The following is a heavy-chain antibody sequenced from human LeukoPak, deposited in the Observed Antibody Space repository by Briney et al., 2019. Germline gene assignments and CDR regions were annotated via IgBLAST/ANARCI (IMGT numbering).Heavy chain of an antibody. J-gene: IGHJ4*02. D-gene: IGHD6-13*01. CDR1: GYTFTGYY. CDR3: ARSPYSSSWYYFDY. V-gene: IGHV7-4-1*02. Sequence: GASVKVSCKASGYTFTGYYMHWVRQAPGQGLEWMGWINTNTGNPTYAQGFTGRFVFSLDTSVSTAYLQISSLKAEDTAVYYCARSPYSSSWYYFDYWGQGTLVTVSS. CDR2: INTNTGNP.